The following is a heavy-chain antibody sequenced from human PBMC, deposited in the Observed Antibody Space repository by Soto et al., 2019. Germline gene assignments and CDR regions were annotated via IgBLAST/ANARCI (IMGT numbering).Heavy chain of an antibody. Sequence: EVQLAESGGGLVQPGGSLRLSCAASGFTFSDHYMDWVRQAPGKGLEWVGRSRDKVHSHTTEYAASVIGRFTISRGDSENSLYLQMNSLKTEDTAVYYCARGVVSTGYFDYWGQGTQVTVSS. D-gene: IGHD5-12*01. CDR3: ARGVVSTGYFDY. J-gene: IGHJ4*02. CDR2: SRDKVHSHTT. CDR1: GFTFSDHY. V-gene: IGHV3-72*01.